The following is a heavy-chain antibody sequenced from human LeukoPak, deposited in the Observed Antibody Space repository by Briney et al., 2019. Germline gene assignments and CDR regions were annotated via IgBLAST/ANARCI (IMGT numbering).Heavy chain of an antibody. CDR2: ISPDDSEI. Sequence: KRGESLKISCKGSGYSFTTYWIAWVRQMPGRGLEWMGIISPDDSEIRYSPSLRGQVTISADKSTSTAYLQWSRLKASDTAIYYCARHEGSGSYYSYWGQGTLVTVSS. CDR3: ARHEGSGSYYSY. V-gene: IGHV5-51*01. D-gene: IGHD1-26*01. CDR1: GYSFTTYW. J-gene: IGHJ4*02.